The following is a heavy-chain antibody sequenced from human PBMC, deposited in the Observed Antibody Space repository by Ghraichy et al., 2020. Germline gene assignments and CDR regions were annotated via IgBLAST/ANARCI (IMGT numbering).Heavy chain of an antibody. Sequence: SVKVSCKASGGTFSSYAISWVRQAPGQGLEWMGGIIPIFGTANYAQKFQGRVTITADESTSTAYMELSSLRSEDTAVYYCARVKDDHSNYLGIWFDPWGQGTLVTVSS. V-gene: IGHV1-69*13. D-gene: IGHD4-11*01. CDR3: ARVKDDHSNYLGIWFDP. CDR2: IIPIFGTA. J-gene: IGHJ5*02. CDR1: GGTFSSYA.